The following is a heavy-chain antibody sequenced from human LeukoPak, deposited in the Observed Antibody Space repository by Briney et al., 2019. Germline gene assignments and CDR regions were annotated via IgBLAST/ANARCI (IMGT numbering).Heavy chain of an antibody. D-gene: IGHD3-16*01. Sequence: GGSLRLSCAASGFTFSNRAFHWVRQAPGKGLEWVAVISYDGDNEYYADSVKGQFTISRDNSKDRLYLQMNSLRPEDTAMYYCARVRGGRSWYYYGMDVWGRGTTVTVSS. CDR2: ISYDGDNE. V-gene: IGHV3-30-3*01. J-gene: IGHJ6*02. CDR3: ARVRGGRSWYYYGMDV. CDR1: GFTFSNRA.